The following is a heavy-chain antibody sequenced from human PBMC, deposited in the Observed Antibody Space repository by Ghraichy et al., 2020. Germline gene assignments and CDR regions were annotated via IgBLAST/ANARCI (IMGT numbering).Heavy chain of an antibody. CDR2: MNPNSGNT. D-gene: IGHD5-12*01. Sequence: ASVKVSCKASGYTFTSYDINWVRQATGQGLEWMGWMNPNSGNTGYAQKFQGRVTMTRNTSISTAYMELSSLRPEDTAVYYCARGGGYESLLSSSVYYGMDVWGQGTTVTVSS. V-gene: IGHV1-8*01. CDR1: GYTFTSYD. J-gene: IGHJ6*02. CDR3: ARGGGYESLLSSSVYYGMDV.